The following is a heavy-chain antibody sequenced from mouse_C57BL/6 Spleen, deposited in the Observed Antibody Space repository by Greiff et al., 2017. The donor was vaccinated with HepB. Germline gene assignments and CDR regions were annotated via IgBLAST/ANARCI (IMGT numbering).Heavy chain of an antibody. V-gene: IGHV1-76*01. CDR1: GYTFTDYY. J-gene: IGHJ2*01. Sequence: VQLQQSGAELVRPGASVKLSCKASGYTFTDYYINWVKQRPGQGLEWIARIYPGSGNTYYNEKFKGKATLTAEKSSSTAYMQLSSLTSEDSAVYFCARGSPVFITTVVADYWGQGTTLTVSS. CDR2: IYPGSGNT. CDR3: ARGSPVFITTVVADY. D-gene: IGHD1-1*01.